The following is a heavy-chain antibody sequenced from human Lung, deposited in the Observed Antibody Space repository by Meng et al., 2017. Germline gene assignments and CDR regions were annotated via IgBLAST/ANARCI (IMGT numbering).Heavy chain of an antibody. D-gene: IGHD4-11*01. V-gene: IGHV4-34*01. CDR3: ARGPTTMAHDFDY. CDR1: GGSFSDYY. CDR2: INHSGST. J-gene: IGHJ4*02. Sequence: HALLQQWGEGLFQPSETLSLSCVVSGGSFSDYYWSWIRQPPGKGLEWIGEINHSGSTNYNPSLESRATISVDTSQNNLSLKLSSVTAADSAVYYCARGPTTMAHDFDYWGQGTLVTVSS.